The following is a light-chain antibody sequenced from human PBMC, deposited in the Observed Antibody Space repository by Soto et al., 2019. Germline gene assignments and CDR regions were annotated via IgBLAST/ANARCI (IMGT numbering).Light chain of an antibody. J-gene: IGLJ1*01. CDR3: SSYSGTNYHYV. CDR2: EVS. V-gene: IGLV2-8*01. Sequence: QSALTQPPSASGSFGQSVTISCTGTSSEVGGYNYVSWYQQHPGKAPKLMIYEVSERPSGVPDRFSGSKSGNTASLTVSGLQADDEADYYCSSYSGTNYHYVFGTGTQLTVL. CDR1: SSEVGGYNY.